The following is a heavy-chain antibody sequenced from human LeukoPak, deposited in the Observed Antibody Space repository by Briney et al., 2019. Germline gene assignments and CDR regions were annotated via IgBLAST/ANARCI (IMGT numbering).Heavy chain of an antibody. CDR2: IHDSVIT. D-gene: IGHD7-27*01. V-gene: IGHV4-59*01. CDR1: RGSLRSYF. CDR3: ARDRSSNWGDGDAFDI. Sequence: ETPCLSPALSRGSLRSYFWSWIRQSPGKGLGWIGYIHDSVITNYNPPRKSRGTISLDASKKQFSLNLSSVTAADTAVYYCARDRSSNWGDGDAFDIWGQGTMVTVSS. J-gene: IGHJ3*02.